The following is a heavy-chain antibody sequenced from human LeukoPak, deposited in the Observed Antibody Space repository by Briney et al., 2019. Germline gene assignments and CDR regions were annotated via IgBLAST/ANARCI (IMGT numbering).Heavy chain of an antibody. CDR3: ASDRSYDKGPLDY. CDR2: INPNSGDT. V-gene: IGHV1-2*04. J-gene: IGHJ4*02. Sequence: GASVTVSFTSSVYTFTNYYMHWVRQAPGQGLEWMGWINPNSGDTKYAQKFQGWVTMTRDTSISTAYMELSRLTSDDTAVYYCASDRSYDKGPLDYWGQGTLVTVSS. CDR1: VYTFTNYY. D-gene: IGHD3-22*01.